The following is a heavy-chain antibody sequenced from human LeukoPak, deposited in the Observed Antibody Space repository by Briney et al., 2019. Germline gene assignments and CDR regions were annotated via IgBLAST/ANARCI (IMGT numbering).Heavy chain of an antibody. V-gene: IGHV4-59*01. D-gene: IGHD1-26*01. J-gene: IGHJ4*02. CDR2: IFYSGST. CDR3: ARGEWDLLFDY. Sequence: SETLSLTCTVSGGSISGYYGSCIRQPPGKGLEWIGYIFYSGSTNYNPSLKSRVTISVDTSKNQFSLKLSSVTAADTAVCYCARGEWDLLFDYWGQGTLVTVSS. CDR1: GGSISGYY.